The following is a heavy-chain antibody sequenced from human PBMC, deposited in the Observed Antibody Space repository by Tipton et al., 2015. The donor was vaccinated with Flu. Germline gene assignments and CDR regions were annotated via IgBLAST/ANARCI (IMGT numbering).Heavy chain of an antibody. CDR3: ARLSFYDVDLKNFYFDY. J-gene: IGHJ4*02. V-gene: IGHV4-39*01. CDR2: IYPSGAT. CDR1: SGSIRSTNYF. D-gene: IGHD3-10*02. Sequence: TLSLTCTVSSGSIRSTNYFCAWIRQPPGKRLELIGSIYPSGATYYNPSLKSRVAMSVDTSKNQMSLKLSSVTAADTAIFYCARLSFYDVDLKNFYFDYWGQGTLVTVSS.